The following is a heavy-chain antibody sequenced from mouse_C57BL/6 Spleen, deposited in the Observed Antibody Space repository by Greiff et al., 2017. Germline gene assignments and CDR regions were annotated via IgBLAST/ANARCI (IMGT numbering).Heavy chain of an antibody. V-gene: IGHV1-7*01. CDR1: GYTFTSYW. CDR2: INPSSGYT. J-gene: IGHJ4*01. D-gene: IGHD2-4*01. Sequence: QVHVKQSGAELAKPGASVKLSCKASGYTFTSYWMHWVKQRPGQGLEWIGYINPSSGYTKYNQKFKDKATLTADKSSSTAYMQLSSLTYEDSAVYDCARYGIYYDYDYDAMDYWGQGTSVTVSS. CDR3: ARYGIYYDYDYDAMDY.